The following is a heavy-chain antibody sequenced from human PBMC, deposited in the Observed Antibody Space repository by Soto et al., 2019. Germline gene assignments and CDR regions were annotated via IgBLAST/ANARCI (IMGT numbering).Heavy chain of an antibody. V-gene: IGHV3-74*01. CDR1: GFTFQSFW. CDR2: INSDGSSI. CDR3: ARGNVGILES. Sequence: DVQLVESGGGLVQPGGSLRLSCAASGFTFQSFWVHWVRQVPGKGLVWVARINSDGSSITYADFVKGRFTISRDNSKNTLSLQMNSLRGEDTAVYYCARGNVGILESWGQGTLVTVSS. D-gene: IGHD7-27*01. J-gene: IGHJ5*02.